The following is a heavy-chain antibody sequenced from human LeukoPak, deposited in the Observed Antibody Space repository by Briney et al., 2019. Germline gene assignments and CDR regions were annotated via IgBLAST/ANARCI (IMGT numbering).Heavy chain of an antibody. D-gene: IGHD2-21*02. CDR3: AISTCGGDCYGNWLDP. Sequence: PGGSLRLSCAASGFTFSSSSMHWVRQAPGKGLVWVSRINSDGRSPFYADSVKGRSTTSRDNVKNTLFLQTICLRVEDTTVYYCAISTCGGDCYGNWLDPWGQGTLVTVSS. V-gene: IGHV3-74*01. J-gene: IGHJ5*02. CDR2: INSDGRSP. CDR1: GFTFSSSS.